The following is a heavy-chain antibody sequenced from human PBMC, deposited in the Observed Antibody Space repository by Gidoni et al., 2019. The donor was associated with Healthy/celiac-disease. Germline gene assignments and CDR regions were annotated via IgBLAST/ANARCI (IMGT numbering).Heavy chain of an antibody. CDR1: GFTFSNAW. D-gene: IGHD3-16*01. CDR2: IKSKTDGGTT. V-gene: IGHV3-15*07. CDR3: TTDWGEGDVDAFDI. Sequence: EVQLVESGGGLVKPGGSLRLSCAASGFTFSNAWMNWVRQAPGKGLEWVGRIKSKTDGGTTDYAAPVKGRFTISRDDSKNTLYLQMNSLKTEDTAVYYCTTDWGEGDVDAFDIWGQGTMVTVSS. J-gene: IGHJ3*02.